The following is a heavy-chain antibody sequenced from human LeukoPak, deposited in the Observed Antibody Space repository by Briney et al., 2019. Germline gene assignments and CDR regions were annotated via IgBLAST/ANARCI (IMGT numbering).Heavy chain of an antibody. Sequence: SETLSLTCTVSGASISSYYWSWIRQPAGKGLEWLGHIYTSGSTHYSPSLKSRVTMSVDTSKNQFSLKLNSVTAADTAVYYCASLGDLAAAIYNGFAPWGQGPLVTVSS. CDR2: IYTSGST. V-gene: IGHV4-4*07. CDR3: ASLGDLAAAIYNGFAP. D-gene: IGHD6-13*01. J-gene: IGHJ5*02. CDR1: GASISSYY.